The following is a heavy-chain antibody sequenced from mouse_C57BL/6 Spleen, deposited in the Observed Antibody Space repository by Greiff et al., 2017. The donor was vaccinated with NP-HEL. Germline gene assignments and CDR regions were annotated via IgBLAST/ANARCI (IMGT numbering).Heavy chain of an antibody. Sequence: VKLQESGAELARPGASVKMSCKASGYTFTSYTMHWVKQRPGQGLEWIGYLNPSSGSTKYNQKFKDKATLTADKSSSTAYMQLSSLTSEDSAVYYCARDGSHYAMDYWGQGTSVTVSS. D-gene: IGHD1-1*01. CDR2: LNPSSGST. V-gene: IGHV1-4*01. J-gene: IGHJ4*01. CDR1: GYTFTSYT. CDR3: ARDGSHYAMDY.